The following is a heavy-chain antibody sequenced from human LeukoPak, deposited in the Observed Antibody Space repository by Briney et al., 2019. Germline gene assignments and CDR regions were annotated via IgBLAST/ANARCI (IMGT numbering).Heavy chain of an antibody. V-gene: IGHV4-61*01. D-gene: IGHD4-17*01. CDR2: IYYGGST. CDR1: GGSVSTGSYY. CDR3: ARDNGDYFDY. J-gene: IGHJ4*02. Sequence: PSETLSLSCTVSGGSVSTGSYYWSRIRQPPGKGLEWIGYIYYGGSTNYNPSLKSRVTISVDTSKNQFSLKLSSVTAADTAVYYCARDNGDYFDYWGQGTLVTVSS.